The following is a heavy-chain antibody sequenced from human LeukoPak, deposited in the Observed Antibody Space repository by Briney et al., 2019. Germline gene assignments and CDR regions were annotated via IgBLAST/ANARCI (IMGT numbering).Heavy chain of an antibody. CDR1: GFTFSSYS. J-gene: IGHJ4*02. V-gene: IGHV3-21*01. Sequence: PGGSLRLSCAASGFTFSSYSMNWVRQAPGKGLEWVSSISSSSSYIYYADSVKGRFTISRDNAKNSLYLQMNSLRAEDTAVYYCARDFMNLRVFDYWGQGTLVTVSS. CDR3: ARDFMNLRVFDY. D-gene: IGHD4-17*01. CDR2: ISSSSSYI.